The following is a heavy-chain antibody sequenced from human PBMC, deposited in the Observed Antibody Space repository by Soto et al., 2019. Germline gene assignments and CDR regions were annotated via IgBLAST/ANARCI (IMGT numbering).Heavy chain of an antibody. D-gene: IGHD3-16*01. CDR2: IHFSGST. V-gene: IGHV4-30-4*01. CDR1: GGSIDRVDYY. CDR3: VRRITGEGGWFGP. Sequence: QVQLQESGPGLVRPSQTLSLTCTVSGGSIDRVDYYWSWIRQPPGKGLEWIGYIHFSGSTYYNPAHKSRATIPIVTSKNQLSLKLCSATAEDTAVYYCVRRITGEGGWFGPWGQGNLVTVSS. J-gene: IGHJ5*02.